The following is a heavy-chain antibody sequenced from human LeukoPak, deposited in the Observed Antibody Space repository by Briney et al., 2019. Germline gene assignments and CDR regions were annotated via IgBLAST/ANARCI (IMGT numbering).Heavy chain of an antibody. CDR3: TKELHVAVAVADYYYFYMDV. CDR1: GFAFSSFA. Sequence: PGGSLRLPCAASGFAFSSFAMGWVRQSPGKGLEWLSTINGGGNTTFYSDSVKGRFTISRDNSKNTLYLHMGSLRPDDTAMYYCTKELHVAVAVADYYYFYMDVWGRGTAVTVSS. D-gene: IGHD6-19*01. V-gene: IGHV3-23*01. CDR2: INGGGNTT. J-gene: IGHJ6*03.